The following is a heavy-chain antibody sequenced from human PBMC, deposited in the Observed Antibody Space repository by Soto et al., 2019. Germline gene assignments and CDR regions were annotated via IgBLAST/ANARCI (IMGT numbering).Heavy chain of an antibody. D-gene: IGHD2-2*01. CDR3: TRPYFGSTSLRHYYYYGMDV. J-gene: IGHJ6*02. Sequence: GGSLRLSCAASGFTFSGSAMHWVRQASGKGLEWVGRIRSKANSYATAYAASVQGRFTISRDDSKNTAYLQMNSLKTEDTAVYYCTRPYFGSTSLRHYYYYGMDVWGQGTTVTVSS. CDR2: IRSKANSYAT. CDR1: GFTFSGSA. V-gene: IGHV3-73*01.